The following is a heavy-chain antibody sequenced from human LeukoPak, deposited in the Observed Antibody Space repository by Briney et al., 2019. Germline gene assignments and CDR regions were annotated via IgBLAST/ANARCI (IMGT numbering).Heavy chain of an antibody. CDR3: AREGGPYRPLDY. J-gene: IGHJ4*02. V-gene: IGHV4-4*07. CDR1: GGSISNYY. CDR2: IYSSGTT. Sequence: PSETLSLTCTVSGGSISNYYWSWIRHPAGKGLEWIGRIYSSGTTIYNPSLKSRVTMSVDTSKNQFSLKLTSVTAADTAVYYCAREGGPYRPLDYSGQGTLVTVSS.